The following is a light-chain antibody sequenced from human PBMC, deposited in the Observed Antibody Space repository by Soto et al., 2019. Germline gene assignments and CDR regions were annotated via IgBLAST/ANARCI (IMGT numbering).Light chain of an antibody. J-gene: IGKJ2*01. CDR2: GAS. CDR3: QQYRLWYT. CDR1: QSVSSN. V-gene: IGKV3-15*01. Sequence: EIVMTQSPATLSVSPGERATLSCRASQSVSSNLAWYQQKPGQAPRLLIYGASTMATGIPARFSGSGSETDFTLTISSLRSEDFAVYYCQQYRLWYTFGQGTKLEIK.